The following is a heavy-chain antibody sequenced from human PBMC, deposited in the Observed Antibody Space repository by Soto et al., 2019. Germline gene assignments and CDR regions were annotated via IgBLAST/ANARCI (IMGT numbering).Heavy chain of an antibody. D-gene: IGHD2-2*01. CDR1: GGSISSSSYY. Sequence: SETLSLTCTVSGGSISSSSYYWGWIRQPPGKGLEWIGSIYYSGSTYYNPSLKSRVTISVDTSKNQFSLKLSSVTAADTAVYYCARRGKDIVVVPAAISYYYYMDVWGKGTTVTVSS. V-gene: IGHV4-39*01. CDR2: IYYSGST. CDR3: ARRGKDIVVVPAAISYYYYMDV. J-gene: IGHJ6*03.